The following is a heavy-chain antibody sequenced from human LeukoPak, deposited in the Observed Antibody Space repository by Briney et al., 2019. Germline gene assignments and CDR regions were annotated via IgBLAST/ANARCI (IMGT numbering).Heavy chain of an antibody. Sequence: GASVKVSCKVSGYTLTELSMHWVRQAPGKGLEWMGGFDPEDGETIYAQKFQGRVTMTEDTSTDTAYMELSSLRSKDTAVYYCATGNKYCSGGSCYSEGSMDVWGKGTTVTISS. V-gene: IGHV1-24*01. J-gene: IGHJ6*03. CDR1: GYTLTELS. CDR3: ATGNKYCSGGSCYSEGSMDV. CDR2: FDPEDGET. D-gene: IGHD2-15*01.